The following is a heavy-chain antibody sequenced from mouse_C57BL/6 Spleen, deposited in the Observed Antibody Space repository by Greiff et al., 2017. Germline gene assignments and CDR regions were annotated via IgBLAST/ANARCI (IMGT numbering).Heavy chain of an antibody. Sequence: EVKLQQSGPELVKPGASVKISCKASGYTFTDYYMNWVKQSHGKSLEWIGDINPNNGGTSYNQKFKGKATLTVDKSSSTAYMELRSLTSEDSAVYYCARSGGNYLWGQGTTRTVSS. CDR1: GYTFTDYY. D-gene: IGHD2-1*01. J-gene: IGHJ2*01. CDR3: ARSGGNYL. CDR2: INPNNGGT. V-gene: IGHV1-26*01.